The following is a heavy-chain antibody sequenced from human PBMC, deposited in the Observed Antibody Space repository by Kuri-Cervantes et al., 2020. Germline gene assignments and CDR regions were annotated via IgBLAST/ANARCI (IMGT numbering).Heavy chain of an antibody. Sequence: SLKISCAASGFTFDDYAMHWVRQAPGKGLEWVSGISWNSGSIGYADSVKGRFTISRDNAKNSLYLQMNSLRAEDTAVYYCARDSKVIAVATEFDCWGQGTLVTVSS. CDR2: ISWNSGSI. CDR3: ARDSKVIAVATEFDC. D-gene: IGHD6-19*01. V-gene: IGHV3-9*01. J-gene: IGHJ4*02. CDR1: GFTFDDYA.